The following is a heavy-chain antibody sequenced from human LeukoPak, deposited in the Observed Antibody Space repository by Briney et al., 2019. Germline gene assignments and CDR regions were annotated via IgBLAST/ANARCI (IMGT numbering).Heavy chain of an antibody. CDR2: INHSGST. Sequence: SEALSLTCAVYGGSFSGYYWSWIRQPPGKGLEWIGEINHSGSTYYNPSLKSRVTISVDTSKNQFSLKLSSVTAADTAVYYCARRKTSAFDYWGQGTLVTVSS. V-gene: IGHV4-34*01. J-gene: IGHJ4*02. CDR1: GGSFSGYY. CDR3: ARRKTSAFDY. D-gene: IGHD1-14*01.